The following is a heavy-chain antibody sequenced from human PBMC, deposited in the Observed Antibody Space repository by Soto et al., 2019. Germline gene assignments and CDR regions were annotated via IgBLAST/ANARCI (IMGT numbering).Heavy chain of an antibody. D-gene: IGHD3-10*01. CDR2: IYWDGDK. V-gene: IGHV2-5*02. J-gene: IGHJ4*02. CDR3: LHAIKGSGSYYKGYFFDS. Sequence: QITLEESGPTLLKPTQTLTLTCTFSGFTLNTSGVRVDWIRQPPGKALEWLAVIYWDGDKRYSPSLKSRLTITKDTSNTQVVLSLTNMDPADTATYYCLHAIKGSGSYYKGYFFDSWGQGTLVTVSS. CDR1: GFTLNTSGVR.